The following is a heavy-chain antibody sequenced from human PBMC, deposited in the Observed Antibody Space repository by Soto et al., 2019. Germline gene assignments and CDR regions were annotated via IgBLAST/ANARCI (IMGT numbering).Heavy chain of an antibody. Sequence: SVKVSCKASGGTFSSYAISWVRQAPGQGLGWMGGIIPIFGTANYAQKFQGRVTITADESTSTAYMELSSLRSEDTAVYYCARVDTAMVTYYFDYWGQGTLVTVSS. D-gene: IGHD5-18*01. CDR2: IIPIFGTA. V-gene: IGHV1-69*13. J-gene: IGHJ4*02. CDR3: ARVDTAMVTYYFDY. CDR1: GGTFSSYA.